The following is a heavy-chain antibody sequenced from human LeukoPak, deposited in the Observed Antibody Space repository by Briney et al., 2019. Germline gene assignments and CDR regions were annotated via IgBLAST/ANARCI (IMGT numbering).Heavy chain of an antibody. J-gene: IGHJ2*01. D-gene: IGHD6-6*01. Sequence: ASVKVSCKASGYIFTGYYIHWVLQAPGQGLERMGWVNPNSGGASYAQKFQGRVTMTRDTSINTAYMELSRLRSDDTAVYFCARAWSSSGLSYWFFDLWGRGTLVTVSS. CDR1: GYIFTGYY. CDR2: VNPNSGGA. V-gene: IGHV1-2*02. CDR3: ARAWSSSGLSYWFFDL.